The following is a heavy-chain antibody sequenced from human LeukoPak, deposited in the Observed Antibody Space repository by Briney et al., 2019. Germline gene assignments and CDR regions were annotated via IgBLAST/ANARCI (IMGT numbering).Heavy chain of an antibody. CDR2: IIPIFGTA. CDR3: AREGIAAAGPADLYYYYGMDV. V-gene: IGHV1-69*05. D-gene: IGHD6-13*01. Sequence: SVKVSCKASGGTFSSYAISWVRQAPGQGLEWMGGIIPIFGTANYAQKFQGRVTITTDESTSTAYMELSSLRSDDTAVYYCAREGIAAAGPADLYYYYGMDVWGQGTTVTVSS. CDR1: GGTFSSYA. J-gene: IGHJ6*02.